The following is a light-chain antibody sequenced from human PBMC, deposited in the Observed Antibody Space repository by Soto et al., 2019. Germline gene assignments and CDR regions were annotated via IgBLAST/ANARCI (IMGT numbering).Light chain of an antibody. CDR3: SSYTSRSTRV. J-gene: IGLJ3*02. V-gene: IGLV2-14*01. Sequence: QSALTQPASVSGSPGQSITISCTGTSSDIGGYNYVSWYQQHPGKAPKLMIYEVSNRPSGVSNRFSGSKSGNTASLTISGLQAEDEADYYCSSYTSRSTRVFGGGTKLTVL. CDR2: EVS. CDR1: SSDIGGYNY.